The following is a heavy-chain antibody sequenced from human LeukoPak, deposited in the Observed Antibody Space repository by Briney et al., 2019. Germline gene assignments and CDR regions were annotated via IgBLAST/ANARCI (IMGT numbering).Heavy chain of an antibody. Sequence: GGSLRLSCAASGFIVSNNYMSWVPEAPRKGLEWVSVIYSVGHTYYADSVKGRFTISRDNSKNTLYLQMNGLRAEDTAVYYCARGLSHCSGASCSFTWGQGTLVTVSP. J-gene: IGHJ5*02. CDR3: ARGLSHCSGASCSFT. CDR2: IYSVGHT. CDR1: GFIVSNNY. V-gene: IGHV3-53*01. D-gene: IGHD2-15*01.